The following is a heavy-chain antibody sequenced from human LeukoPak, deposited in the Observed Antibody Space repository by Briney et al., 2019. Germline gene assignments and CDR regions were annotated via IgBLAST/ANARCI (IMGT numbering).Heavy chain of an antibody. CDR3: ARSSAYCSSTSCHNWFDP. CDR1: GGSISSYY. V-gene: IGHV4-59*01. J-gene: IGHJ5*02. Sequence: PSETLSLTCTVSGGSISSYYWSWIRQPPGKGLEWIGYIYYSGSTNYNPPLKSRVTISVDTSKNQFSLKLSSVTAADTAVYYCARSSAYCSSTSCHNWFDPWGQGTLVTVSS. CDR2: IYYSGST. D-gene: IGHD2-2*01.